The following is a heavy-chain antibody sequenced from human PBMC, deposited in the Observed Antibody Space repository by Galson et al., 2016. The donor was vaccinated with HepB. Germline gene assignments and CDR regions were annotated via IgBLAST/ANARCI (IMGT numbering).Heavy chain of an antibody. CDR3: ARGDGTNWDFDY. CDR1: GFAFSSHS. J-gene: IGHJ4*02. Sequence: SLRLPCAASGFAFSSHSMNWVRQAPGKGLEWLAYISGSSDKIYYGDSVKGRFTISRDNARNLLFLQMDGLRAEDTAVYFCARGDGTNWDFDYWGQGTLVTVSS. CDR2: ISGSSDKI. V-gene: IGHV3-48*04. D-gene: IGHD7-27*01.